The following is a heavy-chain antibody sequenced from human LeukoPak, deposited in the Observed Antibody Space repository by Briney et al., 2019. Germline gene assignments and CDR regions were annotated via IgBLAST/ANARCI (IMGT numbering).Heavy chain of an antibody. V-gene: IGHV3-11*04. CDR2: ISSSGSTI. J-gene: IGHJ6*03. Sequence: GGSRRLSCAASGFTFSDYYMSWIRQAPGKGQEWVSYISSSGSTIYYADSVKGRFTISRDNAKNSLYLQMNSLRAEDTAVYYCAIVGGPYGSGSYYRGGFGYYYMDVWGKGTTVTVSS. CDR3: AIVGGPYGSGSYYRGGFGYYYMDV. D-gene: IGHD3-10*01. CDR1: GFTFSDYY.